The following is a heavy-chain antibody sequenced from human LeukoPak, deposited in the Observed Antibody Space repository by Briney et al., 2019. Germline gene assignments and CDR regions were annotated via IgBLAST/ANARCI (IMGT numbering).Heavy chain of an antibody. V-gene: IGHV3-21*01. J-gene: IGHJ6*03. CDR2: ITSSSSYA. Sequence: GGSLRLSCEASRFTFSTYNMNWVRQAPGKRLEWVSSITSSSSYAFYADSVKGRFTISRDNAKSSLYLQMNNLRAEDTAVYYCARDPYSGHYGNDYYYYMDVWGKGTTVTISS. CDR1: RFTFSTYN. CDR3: ARDPYSGHYGNDYYYYMDV. D-gene: IGHD5-12*01.